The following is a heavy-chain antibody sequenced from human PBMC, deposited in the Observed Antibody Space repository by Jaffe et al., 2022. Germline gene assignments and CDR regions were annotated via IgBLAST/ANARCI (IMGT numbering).Heavy chain of an antibody. CDR2: ISGSGGST. CDR1: GFTFSSYA. CDR3: AKGGEQLAYYYYYMDV. V-gene: IGHV3-23*01. D-gene: IGHD6-13*01. J-gene: IGHJ6*03. Sequence: EVQLLESGGGLVQPGGSLRLSCAASGFTFSSYAMSWVRQAPGKGLEWVSAISGSGGSTYYADSVKGRFTISRDNSKNTLYLQMNSLRAEDTAVYYCAKGGEQLAYYYYYMDVWGKGTTVTVSS.